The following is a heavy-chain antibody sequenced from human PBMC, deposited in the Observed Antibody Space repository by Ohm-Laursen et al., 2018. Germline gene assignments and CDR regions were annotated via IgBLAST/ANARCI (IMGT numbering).Heavy chain of an antibody. CDR1: GDSVSSNSAA. CDR2: IYFGSKWYN. CDR3: ARGRVYGISRPFDY. Sequence: QTLSLTCAISGDSVSSNSAAWNWIRQSPSRGLEWLGRIYFGSKWYNDYAVSVKSRITINPDTSKNQFSLQLNSVTPEDTAVYYCARGRVYGISRPFDYWGQGTLVTVSS. D-gene: IGHD6-13*01. J-gene: IGHJ4*02. V-gene: IGHV6-1*01.